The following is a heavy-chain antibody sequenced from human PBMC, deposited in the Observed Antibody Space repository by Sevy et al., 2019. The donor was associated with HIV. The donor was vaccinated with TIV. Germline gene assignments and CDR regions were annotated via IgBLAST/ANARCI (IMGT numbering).Heavy chain of an antibody. V-gene: IGHV3-21*01. CDR2: ISSSSCNI. CDR1: GFTFSSYS. D-gene: IGHD5-18*01. Sequence: GGSLRLSCAASGFTFSSYSMNWVRQAPGKGLEWVSSISSSSCNIYYADSVKGRFTISRDNAKNSLYLQMNSLRAEDTAVSYCARVTKKLWHREGAFDIWGQGTMVTVSS. J-gene: IGHJ3*02. CDR3: ARVTKKLWHREGAFDI.